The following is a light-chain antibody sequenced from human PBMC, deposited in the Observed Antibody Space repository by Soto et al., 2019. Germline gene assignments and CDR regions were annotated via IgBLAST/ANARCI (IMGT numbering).Light chain of an antibody. Sequence: QSVLTLPASVSGSPGQSITISCTGTSSDVGGYNYVSWYQQHPGKAPKLMIYDVSNRPSGVSNRFSGSKSGNTASLTISGLQAEDEADYYCSSYTSSSTLGVFGTGTKVTVL. J-gene: IGLJ1*01. CDR1: SSDVGGYNY. CDR2: DVS. CDR3: SSYTSSSTLGV. V-gene: IGLV2-14*01.